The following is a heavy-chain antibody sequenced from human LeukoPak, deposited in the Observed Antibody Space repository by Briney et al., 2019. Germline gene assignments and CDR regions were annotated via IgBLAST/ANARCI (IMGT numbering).Heavy chain of an antibody. CDR3: ARGGLRTYYDFWSGYFHLDS. D-gene: IGHD3-3*01. CDR1: GGSISSGGYY. CDR2: IYYSGST. Sequence: SETLSLTCTVSGGSISSGGYYWSWIRQHPGKGLEWIGYIYYSGSTYYNPSLKSRVTISVDTSKNQFSLKLSSVTAADTAVYYCARGGLRTYYDFWSGYFHLDSWGQGTLVTVSS. J-gene: IGHJ4*02. V-gene: IGHV4-31*03.